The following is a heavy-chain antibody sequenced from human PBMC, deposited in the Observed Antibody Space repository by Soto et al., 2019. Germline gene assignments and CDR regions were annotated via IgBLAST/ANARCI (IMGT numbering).Heavy chain of an antibody. CDR3: ARAGDIVVVPAARGHTWFDP. CDR2: INPSGGST. D-gene: IGHD2-2*01. J-gene: IGHJ5*02. CDR1: GYTFTSYY. V-gene: IGHV1-46*01. Sequence: ASVKVSCKASGYTFTSYYMHWVRQAPGQGLEWMGIINPSGGSTSYAQKFQGRVTMTRDTSTSTVYMELSSLRSEDTAVYYCARAGDIVVVPAARGHTWFDPWGQGTLVTV.